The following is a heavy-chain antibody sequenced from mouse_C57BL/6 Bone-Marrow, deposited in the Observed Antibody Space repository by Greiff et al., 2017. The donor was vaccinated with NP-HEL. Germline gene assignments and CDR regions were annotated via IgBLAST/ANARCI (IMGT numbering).Heavy chain of an antibody. Sequence: QVQLKQPGAELVKPGASGKMSWKASGYTFTSYWITWVKQRPGQGLEWIGDIYPGSGSTIYNEKFKSKATLTVDTSSSTAYMQLSSLTSEDSAVYYCARSRLLWYLDYWGQGTTLTVSS. D-gene: IGHD2-1*01. CDR2: IYPGSGST. CDR1: GYTFTSYW. CDR3: ARSRLLWYLDY. V-gene: IGHV1-55*01. J-gene: IGHJ2*01.